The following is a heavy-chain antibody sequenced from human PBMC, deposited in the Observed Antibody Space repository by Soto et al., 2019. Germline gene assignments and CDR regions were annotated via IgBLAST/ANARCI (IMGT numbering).Heavy chain of an antibody. J-gene: IGHJ6*02. CDR1: GYSFTSYW. V-gene: IGHV5-10-1*01. D-gene: IGHD6-6*01. CDR3: ARQEAARYYYYYGMDV. CDR2: IDPSDSYT. Sequence: PGESLKISCKGSGYSFTSYWISGVRQMPGKGLEWMGRIDPSDSYTNYSPSFQGHVTISADKSISTAYLQWSSLKASDTAMYYCARQEAARYYYYYGMDVWGQGTTVTVYS.